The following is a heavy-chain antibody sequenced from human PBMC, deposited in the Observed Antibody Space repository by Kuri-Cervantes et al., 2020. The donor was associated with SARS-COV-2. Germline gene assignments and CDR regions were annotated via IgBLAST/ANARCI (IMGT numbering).Heavy chain of an antibody. CDR1: GYTFSSYY. J-gene: IGHJ6*02. CDR3: ARGMVRGIIQYYYYGMDV. D-gene: IGHD3-10*01. Sequence: ASVKVSCKASGYTFSSYYMYWVRQAPGQGLEWMGWINPNSGGTNYAQNFQGWVTMTRDTSISTAYMELSRLRSDDTAVYYCARGMVRGIIQYYYYGMDVWGQGTTVTVSS. CDR2: INPNSGGT. V-gene: IGHV1-2*04.